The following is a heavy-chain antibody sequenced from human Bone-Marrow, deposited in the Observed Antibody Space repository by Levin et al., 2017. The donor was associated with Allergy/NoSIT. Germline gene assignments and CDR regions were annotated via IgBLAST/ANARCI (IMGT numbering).Heavy chain of an antibody. J-gene: IGHJ4*02. CDR3: ARARGGYSSGWYGGYFDY. CDR1: GFTFSDYY. CDR2: ISSSSSYT. V-gene: IGHV3-11*05. Sequence: GGSLRLSCAASGFTFSDYYMSWIRQAPGKGLEWVSYISSSSSYTNYADSVKGRFTISRDNAKNSLYLQMNSLRAEDTAVYYCARARGGYSSGWYGGYFDYWGQGTLVTVSS. D-gene: IGHD6-19*01.